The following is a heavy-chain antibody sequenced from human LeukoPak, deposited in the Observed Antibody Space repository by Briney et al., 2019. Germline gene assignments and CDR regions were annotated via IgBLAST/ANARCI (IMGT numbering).Heavy chain of an antibody. Sequence: TSETLSLTCTVSGGSISTSGSLRGWIRQPPGKGLEWIGTIYYSGSTYYSPSLKSRVLISVDTSKNQFSLRLTSVTAADTAVYYCARRTSTGRFDPWGQGTLVTVSS. J-gene: IGHJ5*02. CDR1: GGSISTSGSL. D-gene: IGHD1-1*01. CDR3: ARRTSTGRFDP. V-gene: IGHV4-39*01. CDR2: IYYSGST.